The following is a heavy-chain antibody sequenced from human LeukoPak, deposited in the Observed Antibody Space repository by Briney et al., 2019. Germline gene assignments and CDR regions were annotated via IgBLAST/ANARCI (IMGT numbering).Heavy chain of an antibody. CDR2: ISYDGSNK. D-gene: IGHD2-8*01. CDR1: GFTFSSYA. J-gene: IGHJ6*02. CDR3: ARDRLVLMVYAIESNGMDV. Sequence: PGGSLRLSCAASGFTFSSYAMPWVRQAPGKGLEWVAVISYDGSNKYYADSVKGRFTISRDNSKNTLYLQMNSLRAEDTAVYYCARDRLVLMVYAIESNGMDVWGQGTTVTVSS. V-gene: IGHV3-30-3*01.